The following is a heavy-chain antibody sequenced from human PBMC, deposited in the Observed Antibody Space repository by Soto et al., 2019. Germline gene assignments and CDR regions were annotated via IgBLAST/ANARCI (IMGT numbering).Heavy chain of an antibody. Sequence: DVQLMESGGCLVQPGGSLRLSCAASGFTFSYYWMTWVRQAPGKGLEGVANIRRDGGEEHYVDTGTGRFSVSRDNAKESLYLQMNSLRIEDTAVYYCARDATYRDSSFYYEVFDIWGQGTMVTVSS. CDR3: ARDATYRDSSFYYEVFDI. J-gene: IGHJ3*02. CDR1: GFTFSYYW. CDR2: IRRDGGEE. D-gene: IGHD3-22*01. V-gene: IGHV3-7*05.